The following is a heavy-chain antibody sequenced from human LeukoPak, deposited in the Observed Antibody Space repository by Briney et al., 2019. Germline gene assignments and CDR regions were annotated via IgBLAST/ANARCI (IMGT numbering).Heavy chain of an antibody. J-gene: IGHJ4*02. Sequence: SETLSLTCTVSGGSISGYYWSWIRQPPGKGLEWIGYIYYSGSTSYNPSLKSRITILVDTSKNQFSLRLSSVTAADTAVYYCARVRGNYFPDYWGQGTLVTVSS. CDR2: IYYSGST. CDR1: GGSISGYY. D-gene: IGHD4-11*01. CDR3: ARVRGNYFPDY. V-gene: IGHV4-59*01.